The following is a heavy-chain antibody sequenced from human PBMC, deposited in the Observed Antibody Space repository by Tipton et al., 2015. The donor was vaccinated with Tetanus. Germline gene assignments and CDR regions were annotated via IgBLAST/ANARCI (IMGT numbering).Heavy chain of an antibody. D-gene: IGHD4-11*01. CDR3: ARDSNFYSYSYKGMDV. V-gene: IGHV4-61*08. CDR2: VFYSGST. CDR1: GGSISSGGYY. Sequence: TLSLTCSVSGGSISSGGYYWSWIRQHPGKGLEWIGYVFYSGSTNYNPSLKSRVTISVDTSKNQFSLKLRSVTAADTAVYYCARDSNFYSYSYKGMDVWGQGTTVTVSS. J-gene: IGHJ6*02.